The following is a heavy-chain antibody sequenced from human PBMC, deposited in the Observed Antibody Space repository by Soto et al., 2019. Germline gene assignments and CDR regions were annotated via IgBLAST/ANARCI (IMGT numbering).Heavy chain of an antibody. CDR3: ARIAAPGTSRTYYYYMDV. J-gene: IGHJ6*03. CDR1: GFTFIDYY. Sequence: QVQLVESGGCLVKPGGSLRLSCAASGFTFIDYYMSWIRQAPGKGLEWVAYISSSGSTIYYADSVKGRFTISRDNAKNSLYLQMNSLRAEDPAVYYCARIAAPGTSRTYYYYMDVWGKGTTVTVSS. CDR2: ISSSGSTI. V-gene: IGHV3-11*01. D-gene: IGHD6-13*01.